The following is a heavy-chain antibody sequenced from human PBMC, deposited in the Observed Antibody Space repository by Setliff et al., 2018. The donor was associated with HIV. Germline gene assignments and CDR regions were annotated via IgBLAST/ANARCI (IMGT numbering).Heavy chain of an antibody. CDR3: ARGGYHGFGSYGDY. V-gene: IGHV1-46*01. D-gene: IGHD3-10*01. CDR2: LNPSGDST. Sequence: ASVKVSCKASGYTFTSYYVHWVRQAPGQGLEWMGILNPSGDSTAYAQKFQGRVTMSRDTSTSTVYMELSRLRSDDMAVYYCARGGYHGFGSYGDYWGQGTLVTVTS. J-gene: IGHJ4*02. CDR1: GYTFTSYY.